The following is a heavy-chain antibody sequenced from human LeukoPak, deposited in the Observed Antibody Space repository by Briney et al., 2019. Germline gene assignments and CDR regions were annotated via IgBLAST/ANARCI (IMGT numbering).Heavy chain of an antibody. J-gene: IGHJ4*02. CDR3: ARSRGSTMMPLGY. CDR2: MNPNSGNT. V-gene: IGHV1-8*01. Sequence: ASVKVSCKAFGYTFTSYDINWVRQAAGQGLEWMGWMNPNSGNTGYAQKFQGRVTMTRNTSISTAYMELSSLKSEDTAVYYCARSRGSTMMPLGYWGQGTLVTVSS. D-gene: IGHD3-22*01. CDR1: GYTFTSYD.